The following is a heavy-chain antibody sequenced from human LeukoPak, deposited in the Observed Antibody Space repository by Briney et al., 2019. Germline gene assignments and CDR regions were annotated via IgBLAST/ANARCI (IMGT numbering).Heavy chain of an antibody. CDR1: GFTFSNYA. CDR2: ISYDGSNK. J-gene: IGHJ4*02. D-gene: IGHD3-10*01. Sequence: PGRSLRLSCAASGFTFSNYAMHWVRQAPGKGLEWVAVISYDGSNKYYADSVKGRFTISRDNSKNTLYLQMNSLRAEDTAVYYCAGDRPTVVRGVLVYWGQGTLVTVSS. CDR3: AGDRPTVVRGVLVY. V-gene: IGHV3-30-3*01.